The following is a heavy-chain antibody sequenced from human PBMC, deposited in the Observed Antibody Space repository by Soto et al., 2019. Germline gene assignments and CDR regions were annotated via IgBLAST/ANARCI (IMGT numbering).Heavy chain of an antibody. CDR1: GFTFSSYW. CDR3: ARDGIAAENWYFDL. J-gene: IGHJ2*01. Sequence: GGSLRLSCAASGFTFSSYWMSWVRQAPGKGLEWVANIKQDGSEKYYVDSVKGRFTISRDNAKNSLYLQMNSLRAEDTAVYYCARDGIAAENWYFDLWGRGTLVTVSS. V-gene: IGHV3-7*01. CDR2: IKQDGSEK. D-gene: IGHD6-13*01.